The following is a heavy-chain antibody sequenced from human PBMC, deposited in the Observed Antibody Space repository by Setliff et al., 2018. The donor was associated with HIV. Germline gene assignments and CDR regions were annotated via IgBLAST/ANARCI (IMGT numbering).Heavy chain of an antibody. D-gene: IGHD3-9*01. Sequence: LSLTCTVPGDSISSYYWTWIRQPPGKGLDWLGNIYYSGSTNFNPSLKGRVTISLDSSKNQFSLKLNSVTAADTAMYYCARGNPDYDILTGYWSHYFDYWGRGTLVTVSS. CDR2: IYYSGST. J-gene: IGHJ4*02. V-gene: IGHV4-59*01. CDR1: GDSISSYY. CDR3: ARGNPDYDILTGYWSHYFDY.